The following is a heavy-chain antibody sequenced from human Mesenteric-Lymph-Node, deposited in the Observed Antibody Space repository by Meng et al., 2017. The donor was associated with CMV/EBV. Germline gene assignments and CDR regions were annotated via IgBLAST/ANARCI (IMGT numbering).Heavy chain of an antibody. CDR3: ARDRFLEWLLDYYYGMDV. J-gene: IGHJ6*02. Sequence: ASVKVSCKASGGTFSSYGISWVRQAPGQGLEWMGWISAYNGNTNYAQKLQGRVTMTTDTSTSTAYMELRSLRSDDTAVYYCARDRFLEWLLDYYYGMDVWGQGTTVTVSS. V-gene: IGHV1-18*01. CDR2: ISAYNGNT. CDR1: GGTFSSYG. D-gene: IGHD3-3*01.